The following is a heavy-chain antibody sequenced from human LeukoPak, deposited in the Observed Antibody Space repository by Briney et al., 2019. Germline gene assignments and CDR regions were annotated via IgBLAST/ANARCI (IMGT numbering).Heavy chain of an antibody. J-gene: IGHJ4*02. CDR2: ISAYNGNT. CDR1: GYTFTSYG. CDR3: ARVSDIVVVPAVIPFDY. D-gene: IGHD2-2*01. Sequence: GASVKVSCKASGYTFTSYGISWARQAPGQGLEWMGWISAYNGNTNYAQKLQGRVTMTTDTSTSTAYMELRSLRSDDTAVYYCARVSDIVVVPAVIPFDYWGQGTLVTVSS. V-gene: IGHV1-18*01.